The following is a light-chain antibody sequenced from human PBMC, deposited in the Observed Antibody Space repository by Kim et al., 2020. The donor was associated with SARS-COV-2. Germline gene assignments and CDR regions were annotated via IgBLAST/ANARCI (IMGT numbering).Light chain of an antibody. CDR1: TGSISTNYY. V-gene: IGLV8-61*01. CDR3: VLYLGSGIWA. Sequence: GGTITLTCGLKTGSISTNYYPSWFQQTPGQAPRPLVYGTNTRSSGVPDRFSGSFIGNKAALTITGAQADDESVYHCVLYLGSGIWAFGGGTKVTVL. J-gene: IGLJ3*02. CDR2: GTN.